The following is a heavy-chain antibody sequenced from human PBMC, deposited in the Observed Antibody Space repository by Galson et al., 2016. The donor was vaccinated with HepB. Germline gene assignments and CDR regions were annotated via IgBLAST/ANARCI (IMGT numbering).Heavy chain of an antibody. CDR3: ARDLDFAMGDKRGFDH. Sequence: SLRLSCATSGFTFSMSSFTWARQAPGKGLEWTSYISSSRDTISYADSVKGRFTISRHNSKNSLYLKMNGLRDEDTAVYICARDLDFAMGDKRGFDHWGQGTLVTVSS. D-gene: IGHD3-3*01. J-gene: IGHJ4*02. CDR2: ISSSRDTI. V-gene: IGHV3-48*02. CDR1: GFTFSMSS.